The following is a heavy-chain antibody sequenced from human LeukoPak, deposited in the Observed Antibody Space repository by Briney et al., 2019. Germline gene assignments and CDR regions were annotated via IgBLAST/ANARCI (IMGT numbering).Heavy chain of an antibody. CDR1: GLRFSEYE. CDR3: ARAGSAWQLRPDTFHI. Sequence: GGCLRLSCVVSGLRFSEYEMSRVRQAAGKGLGGSSYISDESTSIYYADSVKCRFTISRENAKNSRYLQMDSLTAEDTALYYCARAGSAWQLRPDTFHIWGQGTMVTVSS. D-gene: IGHD6-19*01. CDR2: ISDESTSI. V-gene: IGHV3-48*04. J-gene: IGHJ3*02.